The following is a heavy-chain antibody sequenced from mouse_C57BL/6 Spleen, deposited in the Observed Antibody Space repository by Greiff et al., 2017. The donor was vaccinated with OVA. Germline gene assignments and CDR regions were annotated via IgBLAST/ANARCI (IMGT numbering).Heavy chain of an antibody. Sequence: VQLVESGPELVKPGASVKISCKASGYSFTSSYIHWVKQRPGQGLEWIGWIYPGSGNTKYNEKFKGKATLTADTSSSTAYMQLSSLTSEDSAVYYCARDYGTPWFAYWGQGTLVTVSA. V-gene: IGHV1-66*01. D-gene: IGHD2-1*01. CDR2: IYPGSGNT. CDR1: GYSFTSSY. J-gene: IGHJ3*01. CDR3: ARDYGTPWFAY.